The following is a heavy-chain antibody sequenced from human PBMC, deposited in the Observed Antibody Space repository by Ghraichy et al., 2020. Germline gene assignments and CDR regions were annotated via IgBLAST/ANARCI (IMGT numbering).Heavy chain of an antibody. CDR3: ARDSTYGDYGVFDI. J-gene: IGHJ3*02. D-gene: IGHD4-17*01. CDR1: GGSVSSDSFY. V-gene: IGHV4-61*01. Sequence: SETLSLTCTVSGGSVSSDSFYWSWVRQPPGKGLEWIGYIYYTGSANFNPSLKSRVTISLDTSRNQFSLDLSSVTAADTAVYYCARDSTYGDYGVFDIWGLGTMVTVSS. CDR2: IYYTGSA.